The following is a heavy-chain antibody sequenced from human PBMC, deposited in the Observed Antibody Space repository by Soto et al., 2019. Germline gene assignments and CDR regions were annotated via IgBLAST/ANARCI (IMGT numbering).Heavy chain of an antibody. V-gene: IGHV4-4*07. Sequence: KPSETLSLTCTVSGGSISSYYWSWIRQPAGKGLEWIGRIYTSGSTNYNPSLKSRVTMSVDTSKNQFSLKLSSVTAADTAVYYCARGGSSWYPDYYGMDVWGQGTTVTVSS. J-gene: IGHJ6*02. D-gene: IGHD6-13*01. CDR1: GGSISSYY. CDR3: ARGGSSWYPDYYGMDV. CDR2: IYTSGST.